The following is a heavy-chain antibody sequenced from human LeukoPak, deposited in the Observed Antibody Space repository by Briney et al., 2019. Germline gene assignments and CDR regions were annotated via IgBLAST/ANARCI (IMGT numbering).Heavy chain of an antibody. CDR3: ARGLRLGYCSSTSCLGAFDI. V-gene: IGHV4-59*01. Sequence: SETLSLTCTVSGGSISSYYWSWIRQPPGKGLEWIGYIYYSGSTNYNPCLKSRVTISVDTSKNQFSLKLSSVTAADTAVYYCARGLRLGYCSSTSCLGAFDIWGQGTMVTVSS. J-gene: IGHJ3*02. CDR2: IYYSGST. CDR1: GGSISSYY. D-gene: IGHD2-2*01.